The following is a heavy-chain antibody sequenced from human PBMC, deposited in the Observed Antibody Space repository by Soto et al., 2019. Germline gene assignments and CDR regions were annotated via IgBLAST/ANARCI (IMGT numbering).Heavy chain of an antibody. CDR1: GFTFSSYV. Sequence: EVHLLESGGGLVQPGGSLRLSCAASGFTFSSYVMSWVRQAPGKGLEWFSAISTSGFTHYADSVKGRFTISRDNSKNTLYLQMNSLRAEDTAVYYCAKDLTYSSTWAYYFDYWGQGSLVTVSS. V-gene: IGHV3-23*01. CDR3: AKDLTYSSTWAYYFDY. J-gene: IGHJ4*02. CDR2: ISTSGFT. D-gene: IGHD6-13*01.